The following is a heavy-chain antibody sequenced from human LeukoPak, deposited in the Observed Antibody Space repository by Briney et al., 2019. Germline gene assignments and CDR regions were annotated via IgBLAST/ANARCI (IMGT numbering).Heavy chain of an antibody. CDR2: ISTNNGNT. J-gene: IGHJ4*02. D-gene: IGHD5-12*01. V-gene: IGHV1-18*01. CDR1: GYTFTIYS. Sequence: VASVKVSCKASGYTFTIYSISWVRQAPGQGLEWMGWISTNNGNTNHAQKLQGRVTMTTDTSTRTAYMELRSLRSDDTAVYYCARDIVSGYDYAGDYWGQGTLVTVSS. CDR3: ARDIVSGYDYAGDY.